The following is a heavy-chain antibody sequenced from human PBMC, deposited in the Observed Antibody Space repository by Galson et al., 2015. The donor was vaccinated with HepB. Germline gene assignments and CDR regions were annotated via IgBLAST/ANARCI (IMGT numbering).Heavy chain of an antibody. CDR3: ARALGGSYFYGMDV. CDR1: GGSTSSSSYY. V-gene: IGHV4-39*01. CDR2: VYYSGVT. J-gene: IGHJ6*02. Sequence: ETLSLTCTVSGGSTSSSSYYWNWIRQSPGKGLEWIGSVYYSGVTYYNPSPKGRVTRAVDTSKNQFSLRVSPVTAADTAMYDCARALGGSYFYGMDVWGQGTTVAVSS. D-gene: IGHD3-16*02.